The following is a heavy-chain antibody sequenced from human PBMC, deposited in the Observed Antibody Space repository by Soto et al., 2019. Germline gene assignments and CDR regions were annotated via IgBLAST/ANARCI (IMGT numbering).Heavy chain of an antibody. CDR2: INSDGSRT. D-gene: IGHD3-22*01. V-gene: IGHV3-74*01. CDR3: ARGDGDYYDGNGYLGRH. Sequence: EVQLVESGGGIVQPGGSLRLSCAASGFTFSSYWMHWVRQAPGKGLVWVSRINSDGSRTSYADSAKGRFTISRDNAKNTVYPQMNRLRAEDTAVYYCARGDGDYYDGNGYLGRHWGQGTLVTVSS. CDR1: GFTFSSYW. J-gene: IGHJ4*02.